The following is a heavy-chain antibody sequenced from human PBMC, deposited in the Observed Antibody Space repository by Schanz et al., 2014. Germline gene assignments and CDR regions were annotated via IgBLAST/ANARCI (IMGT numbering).Heavy chain of an antibody. V-gene: IGHV1-2*04. J-gene: IGHJ4*02. Sequence: QVQLVQSGAEMKKPGASVKVSCKASGYTFSGYYMHWVRQAPGQGLEWMGWINPHSVTTNYAQKFQGWVTMTRDTTISTASMGLSWLESDVTTVDYSARPYCGCDHGGALDYWGQGTLVTVSS. D-gene: IGHD3-10*01. CDR2: INPHSVTT. CDR3: ARPYCGCDHGGALDY. CDR1: GYTFSGYY.